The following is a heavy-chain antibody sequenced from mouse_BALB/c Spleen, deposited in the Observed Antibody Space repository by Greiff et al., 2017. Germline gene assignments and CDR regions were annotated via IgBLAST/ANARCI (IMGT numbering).Heavy chain of an antibody. CDR3: ARQGQLGLRYYFDY. V-gene: IGHV3-8*02. D-gene: IGHD3-2*01. J-gene: IGHJ2*01. CDR1: GDSITSGY. CDR2: ISYSGST. Sequence: DVKLQESGPSLVKPSQTLSLTCSVTGDSITSGYWNWIRKFPGNKLEYMGYISYSGSTYYNPSLKSRISITRDTSKNQYYLQLNSVTTEDTATYYCARQGQLGLRYYFDYWGQGTTLTVSS.